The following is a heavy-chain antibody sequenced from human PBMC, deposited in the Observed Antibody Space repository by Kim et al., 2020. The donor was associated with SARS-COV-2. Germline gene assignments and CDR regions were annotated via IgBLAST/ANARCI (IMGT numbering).Heavy chain of an antibody. D-gene: IGHD3-3*01. CDR2: INHSGST. CDR1: GGSFSGYY. J-gene: IGHJ6*02. Sequence: SETLSLTCAVYGGSFSGYYWSWIRQPPGKGLEWIGEINHSGSTNYNPSLKSRVTISVDTSKNQFSLKLSSVTAADTAVYYCARVRRITIFGVVIEIYGMDVWGQGTTVTVSS. V-gene: IGHV4-34*01. CDR3: ARVRRITIFGVVIEIYGMDV.